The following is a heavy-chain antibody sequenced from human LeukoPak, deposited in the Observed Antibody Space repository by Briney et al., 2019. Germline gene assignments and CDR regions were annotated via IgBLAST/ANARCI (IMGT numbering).Heavy chain of an antibody. Sequence: PSETLSLTCTVSGGSISSGDYYWSWIRQPPGKGLEWIGYIYYSGSTYYNPSLKSRVTISVDTSKNQFSLKLSSVTAADTAVYYCRTFGGPLYYYGMDVWGQGTTVTVSS. J-gene: IGHJ6*02. CDR3: RTFGGPLYYYGMDV. CDR1: GGSISSGDYY. D-gene: IGHD3-16*01. V-gene: IGHV4-30-4*01. CDR2: IYYSGST.